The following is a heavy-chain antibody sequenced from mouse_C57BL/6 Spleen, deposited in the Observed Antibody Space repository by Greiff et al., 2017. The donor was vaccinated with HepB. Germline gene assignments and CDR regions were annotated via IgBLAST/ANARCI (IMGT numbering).Heavy chain of an antibody. Sequence: EVKLEESGGGLVQPGGSMKLSCVASGFTFSNYWMNWVRQSPEKGLEWVAQIRLKSDNYATHYAESVKGRFTISRDDSKSSVYLQMNNLRAEDTGIYYCTGGWLPSWFAYWGQGTLVTVSA. J-gene: IGHJ3*01. V-gene: IGHV6-3*01. CDR3: TGGWLPSWFAY. D-gene: IGHD2-3*01. CDR1: GFTFSNYW. CDR2: IRLKSDNYAT.